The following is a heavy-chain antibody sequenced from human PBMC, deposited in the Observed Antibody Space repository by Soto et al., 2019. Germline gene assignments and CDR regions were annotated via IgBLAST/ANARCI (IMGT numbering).Heavy chain of an antibody. CDR1: GFTFSNAW. V-gene: IGHV3-15*01. D-gene: IGHD3-10*01. Sequence: GGSLRLSCADSGFTFSNAWMSWVRQAPGKGLEWVGRIKSKTDGGTTDYAAPVKGRFTISRDDSKNTLYLQMNSLKTEDTAVYYCTTDRRFGELLRAYFAYWGQGTLVTVSS. J-gene: IGHJ4*02. CDR2: IKSKTDGGTT. CDR3: TTDRRFGELLRAYFAY.